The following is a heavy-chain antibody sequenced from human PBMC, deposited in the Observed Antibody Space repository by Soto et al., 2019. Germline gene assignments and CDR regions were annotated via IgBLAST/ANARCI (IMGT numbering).Heavy chain of an antibody. J-gene: IGHJ5*02. D-gene: IGHD1-1*01. CDR2: IYHSGST. CDR3: ARDQLERTWFDP. V-gene: IGHV4-30-2*01. CDR1: GGSISSGGYS. Sequence: SETLSLTCAVSGGSISSGGYSWNWIRQPPGKGLEWIGYIYHSGSTLYNPSLKSRVTISVDKSKNQFSLKLTSVTAADTAVYYCARDQLERTWFDPCGQGTLVTVSS.